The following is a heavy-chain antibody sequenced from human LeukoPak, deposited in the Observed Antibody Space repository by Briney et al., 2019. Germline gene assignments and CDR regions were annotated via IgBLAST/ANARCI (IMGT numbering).Heavy chain of an antibody. Sequence: SQTLSLTCTVSGGSISSGGYYWSWIRQPPGKGLEWIGYIYYSGSTNYNPSLKSRVTISVDTSKNQFSLKLSSVTAADTAVYYCARLDSSGYYSDAFDIWGQGTMVTVSS. D-gene: IGHD3-22*01. CDR2: IYYSGST. J-gene: IGHJ3*02. CDR3: ARLDSSGYYSDAFDI. CDR1: GGSISSGGYY. V-gene: IGHV4-61*08.